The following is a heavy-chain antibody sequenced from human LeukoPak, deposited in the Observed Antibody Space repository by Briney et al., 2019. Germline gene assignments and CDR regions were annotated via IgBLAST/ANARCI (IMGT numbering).Heavy chain of an antibody. CDR2: IYYSGST. CDR3: ARHYDFWSGYYKGGSYYYYGMDV. CDR1: GFTFSNYW. J-gene: IGHJ6*02. Sequence: GSLRLSCTASGFTFSNYWMTWVRQPPGKGLEWIGSIYYSGSTYYNPSLKGRVTISVDTSKNQFSLKLSSVTAADTAVYYCARHYDFWSGYYKGGSYYYYGMDVWGQGTTVTVSS. V-gene: IGHV4-39*01. D-gene: IGHD3-3*01.